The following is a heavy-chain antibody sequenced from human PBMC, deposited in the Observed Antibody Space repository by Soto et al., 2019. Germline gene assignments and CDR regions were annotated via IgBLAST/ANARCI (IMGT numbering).Heavy chain of an antibody. CDR1: RDTFPSYY. CDR3: ARSSGGNFGIIIEGTNWFAP. CDR2: INPHGGST. J-gene: IGHJ5*02. D-gene: IGHD1-26*01. V-gene: IGHV1-46*01. Sequence: SVKVSFKAPRDTFPSYYINWVRQAPVQGLEWMGVINPHGGSTAYAQKFKGRVTLTRDTSASTVYMEVSSLTSEDTAMYYCARSSGGNFGIIIEGTNWFAPWGQGTLVTVYS.